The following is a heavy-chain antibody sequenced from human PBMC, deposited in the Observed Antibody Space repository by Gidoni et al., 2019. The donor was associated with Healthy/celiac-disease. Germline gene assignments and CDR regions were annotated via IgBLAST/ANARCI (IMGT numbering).Heavy chain of an antibody. J-gene: IGHJ4*02. Sequence: QVQLVQSGAEGKKPGASVKVSCKASGYTFTGYYMHWVRQAPGQGLEWMGWINPNSGGTNYAQKFQGWVPMTRDTSISTAYMELSRLRSDDTAVYYCARAVFPDYYFDYWGQGTLVTVSS. CDR3: ARAVFPDYYFDY. D-gene: IGHD3-10*01. CDR1: GYTFTGYY. V-gene: IGHV1-2*04. CDR2: INPNSGGT.